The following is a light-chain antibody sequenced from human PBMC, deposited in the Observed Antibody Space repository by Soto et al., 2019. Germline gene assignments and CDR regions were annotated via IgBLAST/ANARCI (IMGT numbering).Light chain of an antibody. CDR3: QQGYSTTPIT. CDR2: GAS. Sequence: DIQLTQSPSSLSAALGDRVTITCRASQAIKNFLNWYQHKPGAAPKLLIFGASKLESGVPSRFSGSQSGTEFTLSISSLQPEDFATYYYQQGYSTTPITFGQGTRVEIK. J-gene: IGKJ5*01. CDR1: QAIKNF. V-gene: IGKV1-39*01.